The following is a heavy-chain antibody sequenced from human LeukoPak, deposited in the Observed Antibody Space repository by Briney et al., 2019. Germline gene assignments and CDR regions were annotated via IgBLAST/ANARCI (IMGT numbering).Heavy chain of an antibody. D-gene: IGHD6-13*01. CDR3: AKDHPVDTSKDSSPYYFDY. V-gene: IGHV4-4*07. CDR2: IYTSGST. J-gene: IGHJ4*02. CDR1: GDSINSFY. Sequence: SETLSLTCTVSGDSINSFYWSWIRQPAGKGLEWIGRIYTSGSTNYSPSLKSRVTMSVDTSKNQFSLKLSSVTAADTAVYYCAKDHPVDTSKDSSPYYFDYWGQGTLVSVSS.